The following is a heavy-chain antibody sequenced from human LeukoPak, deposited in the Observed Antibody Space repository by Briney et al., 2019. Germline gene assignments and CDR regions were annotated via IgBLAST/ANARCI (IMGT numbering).Heavy chain of an antibody. CDR2: IIPILGIA. CDR3: AGYYYDSSGYETFDY. V-gene: IGHV1-69*04. Sequence: SVKVSCKASGGTFSSYAISWVRQAPGQGLEWMGRIIPILGIANYAQKFRGRVTITADKSTSTAYMELSSLRSEDTAVYYCAGYYYDSSGYETFDYWGQGTLVTVSS. CDR1: GGTFSSYA. D-gene: IGHD3-22*01. J-gene: IGHJ4*02.